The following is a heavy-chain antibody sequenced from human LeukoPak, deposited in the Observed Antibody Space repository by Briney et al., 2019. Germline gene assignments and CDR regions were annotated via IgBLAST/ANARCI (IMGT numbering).Heavy chain of an antibody. V-gene: IGHV1-46*01. Sequence: GASVKVSCKASGYTFTSYYMHWVRQAPAQGLEWMGIINPSGGSTSYAQKFQGRVTMTTDTSTSTAYMELRSLRSDDTAVYYCARDLYSGSYYNWFDPWGQGTLVTVSS. J-gene: IGHJ5*02. CDR2: INPSGGST. CDR3: ARDLYSGSYYNWFDP. D-gene: IGHD1-26*01. CDR1: GYTFTSYY.